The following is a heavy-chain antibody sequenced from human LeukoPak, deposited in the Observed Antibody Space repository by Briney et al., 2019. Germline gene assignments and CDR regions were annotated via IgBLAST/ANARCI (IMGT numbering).Heavy chain of an antibody. Sequence: ASVKVSCKASGYIFINYGISWVRQAPGQGLEWMGWIRPNSGDTDYAQKFQGRVTMTRDTSITSAYMELSRLSSDDTAVYYCARDPSLTMARGVMKYYFDYWGQGTLVTVSS. V-gene: IGHV1-2*02. D-gene: IGHD3-10*01. J-gene: IGHJ4*02. CDR2: IRPNSGDT. CDR1: GYIFINYG. CDR3: ARDPSLTMARGVMKYYFDY.